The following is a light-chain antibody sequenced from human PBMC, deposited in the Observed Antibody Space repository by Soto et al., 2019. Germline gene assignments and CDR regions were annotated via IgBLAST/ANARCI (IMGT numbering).Light chain of an antibody. CDR2: KAS. V-gene: IGKV1-5*03. Sequence: DIQMTQSPSTLSGSVAYRCTITCRASQTISSWLAWYQQKPGKAPKLLIYKASTLKSGVPSRFSGSGSGTEFTLTISSLQPDDFATYYCQHYNSYSEAFGQGTKVDIK. J-gene: IGKJ1*01. CDR3: QHYNSYSEA. CDR1: QTISSW.